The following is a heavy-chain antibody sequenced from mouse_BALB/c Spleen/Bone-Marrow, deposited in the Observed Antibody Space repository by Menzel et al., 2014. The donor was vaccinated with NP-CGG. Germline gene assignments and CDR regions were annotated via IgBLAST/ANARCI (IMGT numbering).Heavy chain of an antibody. CDR2: IDPANGNT. V-gene: IGHV14-3*02. CDR3: ASYYYGSSLFAY. Sequence: VQLQQSGAELVKPGASVKLSCTASGFNIKDTYMHWVKQRPEQGLEWIGRIDPANGNTKYDPKFPGKATITADTSSNTAYLQLSSPTSEDTAVYYCASYYYGSSLFAYWGQGTLVTVSA. D-gene: IGHD1-1*01. J-gene: IGHJ3*01. CDR1: GFNIKDTY.